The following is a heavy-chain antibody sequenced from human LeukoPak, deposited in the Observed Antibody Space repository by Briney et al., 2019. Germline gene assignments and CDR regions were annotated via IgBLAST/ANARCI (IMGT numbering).Heavy chain of an antibody. Sequence: KPSGTLSLTCAVYGGSFSGYYWSWTRQPPGKGLEWIGEINHSGSTNYNPSLKSRVTISVDTSKNQFSLKLSSVTAADTAIYYCARPLHCSSTTCYDWFDPWGQGTLVTVSS. V-gene: IGHV4-34*01. CDR2: INHSGST. D-gene: IGHD2-2*01. CDR1: GGSFSGYY. J-gene: IGHJ5*02. CDR3: ARPLHCSSTTCYDWFDP.